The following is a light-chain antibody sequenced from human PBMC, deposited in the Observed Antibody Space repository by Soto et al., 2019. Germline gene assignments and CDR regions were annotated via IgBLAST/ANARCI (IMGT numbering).Light chain of an antibody. Sequence: ETVMTQSPATLSVSPGERATLSCRASQSVRSHLAWYQQKPGQPPRLLIYGASTRATGIPARFSGSGFGTEFTLTISSLQSEDFAVYYCQQYKNWPLFGQGTRLEIK. CDR2: GAS. V-gene: IGKV3-15*01. CDR1: QSVRSH. J-gene: IGKJ5*01. CDR3: QQYKNWPL.